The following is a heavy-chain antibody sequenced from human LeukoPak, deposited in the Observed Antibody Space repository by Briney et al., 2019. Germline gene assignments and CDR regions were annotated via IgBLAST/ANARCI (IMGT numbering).Heavy chain of an antibody. CDR3: ARHGREVTYDP. V-gene: IGHV4-59*08. J-gene: IGHJ5*02. D-gene: IGHD2-21*02. CDR1: GGSISSYY. CDR2: IYYSGST. Sequence: SEILSLTCTVSGGSISSYYWSWIRQPPGKGLEWIGYIYYSGSTNYNPSLKSRVTISVDTSKNQFSLKLSSVTAADTAVYYCARHGREVTYDPWGQGTLVTVSS.